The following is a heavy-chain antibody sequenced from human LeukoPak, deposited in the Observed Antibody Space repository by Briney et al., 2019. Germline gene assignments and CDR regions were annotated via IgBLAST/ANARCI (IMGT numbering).Heavy chain of an antibody. Sequence: SETLSLTCTVSGGSISSYYWSWIRQPPGKGLEWIGYIYYSGSTNYNPSLKSRVTISVDTSKNQFSLKLSSVTAADTAVYYCARVGRYHGRYYFDYWGQGTLVTVSS. D-gene: IGHD1-14*01. CDR2: IYYSGST. CDR3: ARVGRYHGRYYFDY. V-gene: IGHV4-59*01. CDR1: GGSISSYY. J-gene: IGHJ4*02.